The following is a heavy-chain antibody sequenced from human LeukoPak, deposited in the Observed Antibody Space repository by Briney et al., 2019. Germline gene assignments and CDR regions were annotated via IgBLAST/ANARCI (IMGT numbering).Heavy chain of an antibody. J-gene: IGHJ6*04. CDR1: GGSMSSPIY. CDR3: ARDIGRYDFWSGYSRDV. V-gene: IGHV4-39*02. Sequence: SETLSLTCSVSGGSMSSPIYWAWIRQPPGKGLEWIGNIYYSGSTYYNPSLKSRVTISVDTSKNQFSLKLSSVTAADTAVYYCARDIGRYDFWSGYSRDVWGKGTTVTVSS. D-gene: IGHD3-3*01. CDR2: IYYSGST.